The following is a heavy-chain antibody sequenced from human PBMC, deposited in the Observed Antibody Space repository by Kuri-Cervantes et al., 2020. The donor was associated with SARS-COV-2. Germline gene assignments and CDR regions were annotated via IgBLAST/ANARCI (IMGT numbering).Heavy chain of an antibody. CDR1: GFTFSSYA. CDR2: ISGSGGST. D-gene: IGHD6-19*01. CDR3: AKTVAGTGIDY. J-gene: IGHJ4*02. V-gene: IGHV3-23*01. Sequence: GESMKISCAASGFTFSSYAMSWVRLAPGKGLEWVSAISGSGGSTYYADSVKGRFTISRDNSKNTLYLQMNSLRAEDTAVYYCAKTVAGTGIDYWGQGTLVTVSS.